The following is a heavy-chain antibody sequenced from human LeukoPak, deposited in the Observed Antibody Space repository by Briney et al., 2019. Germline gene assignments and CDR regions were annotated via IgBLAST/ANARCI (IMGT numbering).Heavy chain of an antibody. J-gene: IGHJ4*02. Sequence: GGSLRLSCAASGFTFSDYSMNWVRQSAGAGLEYISGISRSGDITHYADSVKGRFTISRDNVQNTLYLQMNSLRAEDTALYYCATEGFYYWGPGTQVTVSS. CDR1: GFTFSDYS. CDR3: ATEGFYY. CDR2: ISRSGDIT. V-gene: IGHV3-23*01.